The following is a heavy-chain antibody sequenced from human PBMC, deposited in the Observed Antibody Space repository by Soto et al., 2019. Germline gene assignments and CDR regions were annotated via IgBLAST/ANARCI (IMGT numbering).Heavy chain of an antibody. CDR2: IIPILGIA. CDR3: SDGGSSWSGEVGY. D-gene: IGHD3-10*01. Sequence: QVQLVQSGAEVKKPGSSVKVSCKASGGTFSSYTISWVRQAPGQGLEWMGRIIPILGIANYAQKFQGRVTITADKSTSTAYMELSSLRSEDTAVYYCSDGGSSWSGEVGYWGQGTLVTVSS. CDR1: GGTFSSYT. J-gene: IGHJ4*02. V-gene: IGHV1-69*02.